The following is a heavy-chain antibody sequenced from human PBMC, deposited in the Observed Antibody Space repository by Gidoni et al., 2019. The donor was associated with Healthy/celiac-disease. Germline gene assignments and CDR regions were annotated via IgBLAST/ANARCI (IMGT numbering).Heavy chain of an antibody. J-gene: IGHJ4*02. V-gene: IGHV4-39*01. D-gene: IGHD6-6*01. Sequence: QLQLQESGPGLVKPSETLSLTCTVSGGSISSSSYYWGWIRQPPGKGLEWIGSIYYSGSTYYNPSLKSRVTISVDTSKNQFSLKLSSVTAADTAVYYCARWGSSSDYFDYWGQGTLVTVSS. CDR3: ARWGSSSDYFDY. CDR1: GGSISSSSYY. CDR2: IYYSGST.